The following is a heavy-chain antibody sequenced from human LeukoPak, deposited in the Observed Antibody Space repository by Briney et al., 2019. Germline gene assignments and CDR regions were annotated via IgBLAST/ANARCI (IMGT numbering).Heavy chain of an antibody. CDR1: GYTFTGYY. CDR2: INPNSGGT. J-gene: IGHJ6*02. Sequence: ASVKVSCKASGYTFTGYYMHWVRQAPGQGLEWIGWINPNSGGTNYAQKFQGRVTMTRDTSISTAYMELSRLRSDDTAVYYCASNSGYDSVYYYYGMDVWGQGTTVTVSS. D-gene: IGHD5-12*01. V-gene: IGHV1-2*02. CDR3: ASNSGYDSVYYYYGMDV.